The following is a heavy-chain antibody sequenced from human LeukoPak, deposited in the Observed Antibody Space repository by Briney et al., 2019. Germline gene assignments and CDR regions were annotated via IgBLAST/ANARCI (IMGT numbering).Heavy chain of an antibody. J-gene: IGHJ5*02. D-gene: IGHD2-8*02. V-gene: IGHV3-23*01. Sequence: GGSLRLSCAASGFTFGDYAMSWVRQVPGKGLEWVAILTGNGGRTHYADSVKGRFTISRDNSQNTLFLQMNSLRGDDTAVYFCAKMSGTSLVLNWIDPWGQGTRVTVSS. CDR2: LTGNGGRT. CDR3: AKMSGTSLVLNWIDP. CDR1: GFTFGDYA.